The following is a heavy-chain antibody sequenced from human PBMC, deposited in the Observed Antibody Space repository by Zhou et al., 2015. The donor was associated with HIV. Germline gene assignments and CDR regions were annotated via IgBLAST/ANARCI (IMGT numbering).Heavy chain of an antibody. V-gene: IGHV1-69*01. CDR1: GGVFSGYI. D-gene: IGHD1-26*01. CDR2: IIPVFSST. CDR3: ARGRWELPLDS. Sequence: QVQLVQSGPEMKRPGSAVKVSCKSSGGVFSGYIITWVRQAPGQGLEWMGGIIPVFSSTNYAQKFQDRVIMTADESTNTAYLELSSLKSEDTAVYYCARGRWELPLDSWGQGTMVTVSS. J-gene: IGHJ4*02.